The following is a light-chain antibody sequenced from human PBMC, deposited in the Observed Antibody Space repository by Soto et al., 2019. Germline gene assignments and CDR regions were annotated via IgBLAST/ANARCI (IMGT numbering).Light chain of an antibody. CDR2: DAS. CDR1: QSISFY. J-gene: IGKJ1*01. V-gene: IGKV1-5*01. CDR3: QQYTGYSTWT. Sequence: DIHMTQSPSTLAASVGDRVTITCRASQSISFYLVWYQQKPGKAPKVLIFDASTLQRGVPSRFSGSGSGTEFTLTISSLQPDDFATYNCQQYTGYSTWTFGQGTRVDIK.